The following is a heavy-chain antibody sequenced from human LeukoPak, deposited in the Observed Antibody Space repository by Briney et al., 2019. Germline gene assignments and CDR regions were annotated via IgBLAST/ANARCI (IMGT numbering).Heavy chain of an antibody. V-gene: IGHV1-46*01. CDR1: GYTFTGYY. CDR3: ASEVLRYFDWSVYLDY. D-gene: IGHD3-9*01. Sequence: ASVKVSCKASGYTFTGYYMHWVRQAPGQGLEWMGIINPSGGSTSYAQKFQGRVTMTRDTSTSTVYMELSSLRSEDTAVYYCASEVLRYFDWSVYLDYWGQGTLVTVSS. J-gene: IGHJ4*02. CDR2: INPSGGST.